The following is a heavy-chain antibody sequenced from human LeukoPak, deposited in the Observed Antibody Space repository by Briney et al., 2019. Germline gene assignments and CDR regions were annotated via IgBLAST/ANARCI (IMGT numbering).Heavy chain of an antibody. CDR2: IYPGDSDT. CDR3: AGHPRKWELLPDY. D-gene: IGHD1-26*01. V-gene: IGHV5-51*01. J-gene: IGHJ4*02. Sequence: GESLKISCKGSGYSFTSYWIGWVRQMPGKGLEWMGIIYPGDSDTRYSPSFQGQVTISADKSISTAYLQWTSLKASDTAMYYCAGHPRKWELLPDYWGQGTLVTVSS. CDR1: GYSFTSYW.